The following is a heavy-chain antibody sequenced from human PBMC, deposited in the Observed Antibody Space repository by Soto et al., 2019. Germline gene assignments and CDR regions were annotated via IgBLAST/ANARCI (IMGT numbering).Heavy chain of an antibody. J-gene: IGHJ6*02. CDR1: GGTFSSYA. Sequence: ASVKVSCKASGGTFSSYAISWVRQAPGQGLEWMGGIIPIFGTANYAQKFPGRVTITADESTSTAYMELSSLRSEDTAVYYCARVDFTCSSTSCSMDVWGQGTTVTVSS. V-gene: IGHV1-69*13. D-gene: IGHD2-2*01. CDR2: IIPIFGTA. CDR3: ARVDFTCSSTSCSMDV.